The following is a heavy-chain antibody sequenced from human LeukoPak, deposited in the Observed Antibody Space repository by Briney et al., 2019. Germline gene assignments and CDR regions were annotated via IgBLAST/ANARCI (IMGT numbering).Heavy chain of an antibody. V-gene: IGHV3-23*01. D-gene: IGHD3-22*01. J-gene: IGHJ5*02. CDR3: AKVQKRRYYDSSGYSLDP. CDR1: GFTFSSYA. CDR2: ISGSGGST. Sequence: GSLRLSWAASGFTFSSYAMSWVRQAPGEGLELVSAISGSGGSTYYADSVKGRFTISRDNSKNTLYLQMNSLRAEDTAVYYCAKVQKRRYYDSSGYSLDPWGQGTLVTVSS.